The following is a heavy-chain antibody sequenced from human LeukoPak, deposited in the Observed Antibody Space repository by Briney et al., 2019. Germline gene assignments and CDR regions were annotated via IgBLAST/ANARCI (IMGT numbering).Heavy chain of an antibody. CDR1: GGSISSGGYS. D-gene: IGHD3-9*01. CDR3: ARNHLTGYFYYGMDV. J-gene: IGHJ6*04. Sequence: PSETLSLTCAVSGGSISSGGYSWSWIRQPPGKGLEWIGYIYHSGSTYYNPSLKSQVTISVDRSKNQFFLKLSSVTAADTAVYYCARNHLTGYFYYGMDVWGKGTTVTVSS. CDR2: IYHSGST. V-gene: IGHV4-30-2*01.